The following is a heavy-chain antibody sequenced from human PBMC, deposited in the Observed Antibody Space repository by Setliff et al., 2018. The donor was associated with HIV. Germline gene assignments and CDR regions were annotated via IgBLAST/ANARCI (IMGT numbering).Heavy chain of an antibody. CDR3: ARRIYGNNPYFDY. D-gene: IGHD4-17*01. Sequence: SETLSLTCGVSGYSISSGYFWGWIQQPPGKGLEWIGSIYHNGITYYNPSLKSRVTISVDTSQNQFSLKLSSVTAADTAIYYCARRIYGNNPYFDYWSQGTLVTVSS. V-gene: IGHV4-38-2*01. CDR1: GYSISSGYF. CDR2: IYHNGIT. J-gene: IGHJ4*02.